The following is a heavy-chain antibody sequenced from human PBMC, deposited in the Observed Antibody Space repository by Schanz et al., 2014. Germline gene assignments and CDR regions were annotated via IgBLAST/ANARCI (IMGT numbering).Heavy chain of an antibody. J-gene: IGHJ4*02. V-gene: IGHV3-23*01. CDR1: GFNFSDYA. D-gene: IGHD3-22*01. CDR2: ISGSGGST. Sequence: EVHLLESGGGLVPPGGSLRLSCAASGFNFSDYAMCWVRQAPGKGLEWVSAISGSGGSTYYADSVKGRFTISRDNSKNTLYLQMNSLRAEDTAVYYCVSVYDSSGYVSFNYWGQGTLVTVSS. CDR3: VSVYDSSGYVSFNY.